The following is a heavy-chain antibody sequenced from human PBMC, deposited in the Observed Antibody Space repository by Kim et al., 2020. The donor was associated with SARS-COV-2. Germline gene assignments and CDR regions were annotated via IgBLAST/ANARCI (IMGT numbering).Heavy chain of an antibody. CDR3: ARDSGERGFDV. Sequence: ASVKVSCRTSGYTFNTYVITWVRQAPGQGIECVGRIDTYNGNTQYVQNFQGRVTMTTDTSTNTAYMELRSLRSDDTAVYYCARDSGERGFDVWGQGTMVTVSS. CDR2: IDTYNGNT. J-gene: IGHJ3*01. D-gene: IGHD3-10*01. CDR1: GYTFNTYV. V-gene: IGHV1-18*01.